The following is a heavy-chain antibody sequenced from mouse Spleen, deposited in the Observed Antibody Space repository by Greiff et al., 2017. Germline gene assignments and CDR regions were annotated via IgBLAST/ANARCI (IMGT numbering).Heavy chain of an antibody. V-gene: IGHV5-6-5*01. CDR3: ARGDYYGSSSWFAY. CDR1: GFTFSSYA. Sequence: DVKLVESGGGLVKPGGSLKLPCAASGFTFSSYAMSWVRQTPEKRLEWVASISSGGSTYYPDSVKGRFTISRDNARNILYLQMSSLRSEDTAMYYCARGDYYGSSSWFAYWGQGTLVTVSA. CDR2: ISSGGST. D-gene: IGHD1-1*01. J-gene: IGHJ3*01.